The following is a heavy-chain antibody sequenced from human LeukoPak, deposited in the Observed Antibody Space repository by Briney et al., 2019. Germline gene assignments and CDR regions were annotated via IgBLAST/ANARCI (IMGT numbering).Heavy chain of an antibody. D-gene: IGHD1-26*01. J-gene: IGHJ4*02. CDR3: ARDGIDY. CDR2: IKQEGSEK. CDR1: GFTFSSYW. V-gene: IGHV3-7*05. Sequence: GGSLRLSCVASGFTFSSYWMSWVRQAPGKGLEWVANIKQEGSEKCYVDSVKGRFTISRDDAKNSLYLQMNSLRPEDTAVYYCARDGIDYWGQGTLVTVSS.